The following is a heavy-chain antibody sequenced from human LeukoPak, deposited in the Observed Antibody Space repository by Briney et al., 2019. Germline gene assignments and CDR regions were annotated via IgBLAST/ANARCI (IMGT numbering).Heavy chain of an antibody. CDR2: IFYNGNT. Sequence: TETLSLTCTVSDGSMSPYYWSWIRQSPGKGLEWIAYIFYNGNTKYNPSLWSRVTISIDTSRNQVFLNLNSVTAADTAVYYCARGGCYYLDVWGKGTTVTVSS. D-gene: IGHD6-19*01. CDR3: ARGGCYYLDV. V-gene: IGHV4-59*01. CDR1: DGSMSPYY. J-gene: IGHJ6*03.